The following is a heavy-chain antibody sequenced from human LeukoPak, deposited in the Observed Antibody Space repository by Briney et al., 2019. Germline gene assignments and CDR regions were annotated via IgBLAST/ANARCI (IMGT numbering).Heavy chain of an antibody. Sequence: PGGSLRLSCAASGFTFSRYAMSWVRQAPGKGLEWVSTISGSGGSTYSVASVKGRFTISRDNSRNTLYLQMNSLRAEDTAVYYCAKVDNYDSSGPSDYWGQGTLVTVSS. CDR3: AKVDNYDSSGPSDY. CDR2: ISGSGGST. CDR1: GFTFSRYA. V-gene: IGHV3-23*01. J-gene: IGHJ4*02. D-gene: IGHD3-22*01.